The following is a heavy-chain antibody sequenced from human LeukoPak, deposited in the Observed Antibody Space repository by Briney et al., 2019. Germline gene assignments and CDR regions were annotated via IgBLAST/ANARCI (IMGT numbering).Heavy chain of an antibody. CDR2: ISAYNGNT. CDR1: GYTFTSYG. CDR3: ARVGDFWSGYYLIFDY. J-gene: IGHJ4*02. V-gene: IGHV1-18*01. Sequence: ASVKVSCKASGYTFTSYGISWVRQAPGQGLEWMGWISAYNGNTNYAQKLQGRVTMTTDTSTSTAYMELRSLRSEDTAVYYCARVGDFWSGYYLIFDYWGQGTLVTVSS. D-gene: IGHD3-3*01.